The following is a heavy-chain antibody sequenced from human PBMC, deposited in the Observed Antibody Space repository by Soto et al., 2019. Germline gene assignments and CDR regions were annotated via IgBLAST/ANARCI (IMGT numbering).Heavy chain of an antibody. J-gene: IGHJ5*01. CDR2: IYSGGST. CDR1: GFTVSSNY. V-gene: IGHV3-53*01. CDR3: AREVGGTMVRGVIVWFDS. Sequence: GGSLRLSCAASGFTVSSNYMSWVRQAPGKGLEWVSVIYSGGSTYYADSVKGRFTISRDNSKNTLYLQMNSLRAEDTAVYYCAREVGGTMVRGVIVWFDSWGQGTLVTVSS. D-gene: IGHD3-10*01.